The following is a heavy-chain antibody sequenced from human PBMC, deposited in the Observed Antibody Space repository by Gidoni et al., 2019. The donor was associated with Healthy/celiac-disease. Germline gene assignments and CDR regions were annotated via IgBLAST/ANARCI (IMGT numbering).Heavy chain of an antibody. CDR2: INPNSGGT. CDR3: ARSIVVVTAIQGRDAFDI. Sequence: QVQLVQSGPEVKKPGASVKVSCKASGYTFTGYDMHWVRQAPGQGLEWMGWINPNSGGTNYAQKFQGRVTMTRDTSISTAYMELSRLRSDDTAVYYCARSIVVVTAIQGRDAFDIWGQGTMVTVSS. J-gene: IGHJ3*02. CDR1: GYTFTGYD. V-gene: IGHV1-2*02. D-gene: IGHD2-21*02.